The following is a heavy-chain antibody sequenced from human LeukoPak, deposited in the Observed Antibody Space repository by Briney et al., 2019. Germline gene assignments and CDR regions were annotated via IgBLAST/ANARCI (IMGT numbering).Heavy chain of an antibody. J-gene: IGHJ1*01. CDR3: ARGGRGYFQH. CDR2: IRYDGSNK. Sequence: GGSLRLSCAASGFTFSSYGMHWVRQAPGKGLEWVAFIRYDGSNKYYADSVKGRFTISRDNSKNTLYLKMNSLRAEDTAVYYCARGGRGYFQHWGQGTLVTVSS. CDR1: GFTFSSYG. D-gene: IGHD2-15*01. V-gene: IGHV3-30*02.